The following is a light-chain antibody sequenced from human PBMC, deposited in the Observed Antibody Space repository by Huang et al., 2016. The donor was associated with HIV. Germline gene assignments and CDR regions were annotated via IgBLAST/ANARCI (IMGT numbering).Light chain of an antibody. J-gene: IGKJ1*01. CDR2: DPS. Sequence: EIVMTQSPATLSVSPGERATLSCRASQTVGSNIAWYQQKIGQAPRLLIFDPSTRATGIPARFSGSESGTVFTLTISSLQSEDFAVYYCHHYNNWHPRGTFGQGTKVEIK. CDR3: HHYNNWHPRGT. CDR1: QTVGSN. V-gene: IGKV3-15*01.